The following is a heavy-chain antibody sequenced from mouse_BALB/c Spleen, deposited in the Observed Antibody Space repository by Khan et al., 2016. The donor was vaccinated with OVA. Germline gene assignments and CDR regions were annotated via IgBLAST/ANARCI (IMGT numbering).Heavy chain of an antibody. V-gene: IGHV1-69*02. J-gene: IGHJ4*01. CDR3: TRHGSSYDAMDY. D-gene: IGHD1-1*01. CDR1: GYTFTNYF. Sequence: QVQLQQSGAELVRPGASVKLSCKASGYTFTNYFINWVKQRPGQGLEWIGNIYPSDGYTTYNQKFKDTATLTVDKSSSTAYMHLSSPTSDDSAVYSCTRHGSSYDAMDYWGQGTSVTVSS. CDR2: IYPSDGYT.